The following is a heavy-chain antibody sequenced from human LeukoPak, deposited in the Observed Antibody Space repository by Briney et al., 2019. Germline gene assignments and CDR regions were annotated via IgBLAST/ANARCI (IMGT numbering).Heavy chain of an antibody. CDR3: ARDSRSRGCFDY. Sequence: GASVKVSCKASGHSFTNYGFSWVRQAPGQGLEWLGWISADKGNTNYAPKFQGRLLMTTDTSTSTAYMELRSLRSDDTAVYYCARDSRSRGCFDYWGQGTLVTVSS. CDR1: GHSFTNYG. D-gene: IGHD3-10*01. V-gene: IGHV1-18*01. CDR2: ISADKGNT. J-gene: IGHJ4*02.